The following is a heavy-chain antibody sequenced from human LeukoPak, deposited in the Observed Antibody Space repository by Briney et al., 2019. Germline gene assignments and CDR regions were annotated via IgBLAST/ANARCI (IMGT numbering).Heavy chain of an antibody. CDR3: ARDLGDYVWGSYRYTLY. V-gene: IGHV3-21*01. D-gene: IGHD3-16*02. Sequence: GGSLRLSCAASGFTFSSYSMNWVRQAPGKGLEWVSSISSSSSYIYYADSVKGRFTISRDNAKNSLYLQMNSLRAEDTAVYYCARDLGDYVWGSYRYTLYWGQGTLVTVSS. CDR1: GFTFSSYS. CDR2: ISSSSSYI. J-gene: IGHJ4*02.